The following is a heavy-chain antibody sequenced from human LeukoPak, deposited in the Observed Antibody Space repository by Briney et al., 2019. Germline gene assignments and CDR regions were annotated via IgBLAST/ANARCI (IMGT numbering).Heavy chain of an antibody. CDR2: IYYSGST. J-gene: IGHJ6*02. D-gene: IGHD3-22*01. Sequence: SETLSLTCTVSGGPINSHYWSWIRQPPGKGLEWIGYIYYSGSTNYSPSLKSRVTMSVDTPHFSLKLSSVTAADTAVYYCAKQLWRYDSSGYYYYYGMDVWGQGTTVTVSS. CDR3: AKQLWRYDSSGYYYYYGMDV. CDR1: GGPINSHY. V-gene: IGHV4-59*08.